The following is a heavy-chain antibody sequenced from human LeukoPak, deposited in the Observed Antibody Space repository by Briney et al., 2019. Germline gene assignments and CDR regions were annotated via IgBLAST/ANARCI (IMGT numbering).Heavy chain of an antibody. CDR3: ASRPHYYYDSSGYNY. CDR2: IYYSGST. J-gene: IGHJ4*02. V-gene: IGHV4-39*01. D-gene: IGHD3-22*01. Sequence: SETLSLTCTVSGGSFSSSSYYWGWIRQPPGKGLEWIGSIYYSGSTYYNPSLKSRVTISVDTSKNQFSLKLSSVTAADTAVYYCASRPHYYYDSSGYNYWGQGTLVTVSS. CDR1: GGSFSSSSYY.